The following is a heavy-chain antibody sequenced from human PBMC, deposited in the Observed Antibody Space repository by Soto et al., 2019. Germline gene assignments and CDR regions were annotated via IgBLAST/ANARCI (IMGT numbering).Heavy chain of an antibody. J-gene: IGHJ6*02. D-gene: IGHD3-9*01. CDR1: GGTFSSNT. CDR2: IIPILGIA. Sequence: SVKVSCKAXGGTFSSNTMSWVGQAPGQGREGMGRIIPILGIANYAQKFQGRVTITADKSTSTAYRALSSLRSEDTAVYYCARLGDDILTGHAKTAYYYGIDVWGQGTPVTVSS. V-gene: IGHV1-69*02. CDR3: ARLGDDILTGHAKTAYYYGIDV.